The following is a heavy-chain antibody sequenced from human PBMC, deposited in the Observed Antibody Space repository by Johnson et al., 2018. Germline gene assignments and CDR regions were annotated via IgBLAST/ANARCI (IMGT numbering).Heavy chain of an antibody. CDR3: AREVGATLAEYFQH. V-gene: IGHV3-48*02. J-gene: IGHJ1*01. CDR2: ISSSSSTI. Sequence: VQLVESGGGLVQPGGSLRLTCAASGFTFSSYSMNWVRQAPGKGLEWVSYISSSSSTIYYADSVKGRFTISRDNAKNSLYLQMNSLRDEDTAVYYCAREVGATLAEYFQHWGQGTLVTVSS. D-gene: IGHD1-26*01. CDR1: GFTFSSYS.